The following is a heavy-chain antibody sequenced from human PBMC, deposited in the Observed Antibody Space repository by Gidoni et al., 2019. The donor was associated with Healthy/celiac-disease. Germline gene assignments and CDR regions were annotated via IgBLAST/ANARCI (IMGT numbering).Heavy chain of an antibody. J-gene: IGHJ4*02. CDR3: AKDGIAVAGKFDY. D-gene: IGHD6-19*01. CDR2: ISGSGGST. Sequence: EVQLLESGGGLVQPGGSLRLSCAASGFTLRSYAMSWVRQAPGKGLEWVSAISGSGGSTYYADSVKGRFTISRDNSKNTLYLQMNSLRAEDTAVYYCAKDGIAVAGKFDYWGQGTLVTVSS. CDR1: GFTLRSYA. V-gene: IGHV3-23*01.